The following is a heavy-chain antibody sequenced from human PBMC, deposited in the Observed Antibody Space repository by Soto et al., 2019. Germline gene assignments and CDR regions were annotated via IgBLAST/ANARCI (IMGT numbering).Heavy chain of an antibody. Sequence: SETLSLTCAVYGGSFSGYYWSWIRQPPGKGLEWIGEINHSGSTNYNPSLKSRVTISVDTSKNQCSLKLSSVTAADTAVYYCARGKGYCSGGSCYLRYYYMDVWGKGTTVTVS. CDR1: GGSFSGYY. D-gene: IGHD2-15*01. CDR2: INHSGST. V-gene: IGHV4-34*01. J-gene: IGHJ6*03. CDR3: ARGKGYCSGGSCYLRYYYMDV.